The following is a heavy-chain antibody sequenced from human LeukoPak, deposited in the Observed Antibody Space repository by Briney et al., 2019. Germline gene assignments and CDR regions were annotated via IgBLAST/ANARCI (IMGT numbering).Heavy chain of an antibody. CDR3: ARAYPPLRTAAAGDQ. Sequence: GGSLRLSCTASGFTFSDCDMSWVRQAPGKGLEWVSSISYRSSPIYCADSVKGRFTISRDNAKNSLYLQMDSLRAGDTAVYYCARAYPPLRTAAAGDQWGQGTLVTVSS. J-gene: IGHJ4*02. V-gene: IGHV3-21*01. CDR2: ISYRSSPI. CDR1: GFTFSDCD. D-gene: IGHD6-13*01.